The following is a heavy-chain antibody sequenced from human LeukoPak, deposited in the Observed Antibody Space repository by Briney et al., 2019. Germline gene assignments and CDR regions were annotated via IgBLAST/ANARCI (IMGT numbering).Heavy chain of an antibody. CDR3: ARDSLYYDFWSGYYY. CDR1: GYTFTSYG. D-gene: IGHD3-3*01. V-gene: IGHV1-18*01. CDR2: ISAYNGNT. Sequence: ASVRVSCTASGYTFTSYGISWVRQAPGQGLEWMGWISAYNGNTNYAQKLQGGVTMTTDTSTSTAYMELRSLRSDDTAVYYCARDSLYYDFWSGYYYWGQGTLVTVSS. J-gene: IGHJ4*02.